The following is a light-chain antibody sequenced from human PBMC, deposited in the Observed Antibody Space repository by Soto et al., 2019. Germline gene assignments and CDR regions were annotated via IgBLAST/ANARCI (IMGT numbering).Light chain of an antibody. CDR2: DVS. CDR3: SSYGTTSRL. CDR1: SSDVGGYNY. J-gene: IGLJ2*01. V-gene: IGLV2-14*03. Sequence: QSALTQPASVSGSPGQSITISCTGTSSDVGGYNYVSWYQQHPGKAPKLMIYDVSNRPSGVSNRFSGSKSGNTASLTISGLQAEDEADYYCSSYGTTSRLFGGGTKLTVL.